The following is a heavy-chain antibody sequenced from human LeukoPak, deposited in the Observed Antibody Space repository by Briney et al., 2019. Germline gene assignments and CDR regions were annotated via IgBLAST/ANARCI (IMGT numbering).Heavy chain of an antibody. D-gene: IGHD3-22*01. CDR1: GGTFSSYA. CDR3: ARDYYDSSGYYYFDC. J-gene: IGHJ4*02. Sequence: ASVKVSCKASGGTFSSYAISWVRQAPGQGLEWMGGIIPIFGTANYAQKFQGRVTITADESTSTAYMELSSLRSEDTAVYYCARDYYDSSGYYYFDCWGQGTLVTVSS. CDR2: IIPIFGTA. V-gene: IGHV1-69*01.